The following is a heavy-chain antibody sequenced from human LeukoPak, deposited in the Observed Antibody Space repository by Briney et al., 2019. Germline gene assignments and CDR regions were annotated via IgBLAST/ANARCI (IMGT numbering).Heavy chain of an antibody. CDR3: ARWGELTGVGN. CDR2: INPNSGDT. J-gene: IGHJ4*02. Sequence: ASVKVSCKASGYTFTGFFMNWVRQAPGQRLEWMGRINPNSGDTSYAQKFQGRVTMTRDTSITTAYMDLSSLTSDDTAMYYCARWGELTGVGNWGQGTLVTVSS. D-gene: IGHD1-7*01. V-gene: IGHV1-2*02. CDR1: GYTFTGFF.